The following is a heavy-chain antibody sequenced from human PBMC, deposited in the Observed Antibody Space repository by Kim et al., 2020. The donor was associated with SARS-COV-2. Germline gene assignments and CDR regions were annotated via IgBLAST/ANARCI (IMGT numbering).Heavy chain of an antibody. CDR3: AKRTAASSGYFDY. D-gene: IGHD2-15*01. J-gene: IGHJ4*02. Sequence: GGSLRLSCAASGFTFSSYVMSWVRQAPGKGLEWVSSISGGGGGTYYADSVKGRFTISRDNSKNTLYLQMNSLRAEDTAIYYCAKRTAASSGYFDYWGQGTLVTVSS. CDR2: ISGGGGGT. V-gene: IGHV3-23*01. CDR1: GFTFSSYV.